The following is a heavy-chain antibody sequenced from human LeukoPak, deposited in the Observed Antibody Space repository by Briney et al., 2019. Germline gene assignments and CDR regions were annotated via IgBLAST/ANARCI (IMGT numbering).Heavy chain of an antibody. D-gene: IGHD3-10*01. CDR1: GGSISSYY. CDR2: IYYSGST. Sequence: SETLSLTCTVSGGSISSYYWSWIRQPPGKGLEWIGYIYYSGSTNYNPSLKSRVTLSVDTSKNQFSLKLSSVTAADTAVYYCARWFGERFAPPNLYGMDVWGQGTTVTVSS. CDR3: ARWFGERFAPPNLYGMDV. V-gene: IGHV4-59*08. J-gene: IGHJ6*02.